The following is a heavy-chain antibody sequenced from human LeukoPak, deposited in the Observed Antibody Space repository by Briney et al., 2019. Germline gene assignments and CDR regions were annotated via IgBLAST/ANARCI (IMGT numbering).Heavy chain of an antibody. J-gene: IGHJ4*02. CDR1: GFTFTDYY. Sequence: GGSLRLSCAASGFTFTDYYMSWIRQAPGKGLEWVSYISSRGGTIYYADSVKGRFTISRDNSKNTLYLQMNSLRAEDTAVYYCAKEYYYDSSGYYYVEWFDYWGQGTLVTVSS. CDR2: ISSRGGTI. D-gene: IGHD3-22*01. V-gene: IGHV3-11*01. CDR3: AKEYYYDSSGYYYVEWFDY.